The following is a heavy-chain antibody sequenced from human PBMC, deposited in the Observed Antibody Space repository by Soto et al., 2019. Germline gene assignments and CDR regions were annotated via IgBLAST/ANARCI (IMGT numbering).Heavy chain of an antibody. J-gene: IGHJ4*02. D-gene: IGHD2-21*01. CDR2: INTDGSAT. Sequence: EVQLVESGGGLVQPGGSLRLSCTGSGFTFSSNWMHWVRQVPGRGLVWVARINTDGSATNYVDSVKGRFTVSRDNAKNSLYLQMNCLRIEEKAVYDCARDCEGFWGKGTLVTVCS. V-gene: IGHV3-74*01. CDR3: ARDCEGF. CDR1: GFTFSSNW.